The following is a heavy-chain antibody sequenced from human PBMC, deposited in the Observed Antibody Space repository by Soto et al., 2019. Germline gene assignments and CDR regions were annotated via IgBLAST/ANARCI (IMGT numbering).Heavy chain of an antibody. Sequence: ESGGGVVPPGRSLRLSCAASGFTFSSYGMHWVRQAPGKGLEWVAVIWYDGSNKYYADSVKGRFTISRDNSKNTLYLQMNSLRAEDTAVYYCARDLRLHSTTYYYYGMDVWGQGTTVTVSS. D-gene: IGHD1-1*01. V-gene: IGHV3-33*01. CDR1: GFTFSSYG. CDR3: ARDLRLHSTTYYYYGMDV. J-gene: IGHJ6*02. CDR2: IWYDGSNK.